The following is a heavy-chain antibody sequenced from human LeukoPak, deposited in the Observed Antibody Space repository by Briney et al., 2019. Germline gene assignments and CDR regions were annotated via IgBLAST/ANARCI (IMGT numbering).Heavy chain of an antibody. Sequence: PSQTLSLTCTVSGGSITSGTYYWTWIRQIPGKGLEWIGYIYYTGTTNYNPLFESRATISVDTSKNQFSLKLTSVTAADTAVYFCARGEDFERYYLAYWGQGTLVTVSS. V-gene: IGHV4-61*01. D-gene: IGHD3-9*01. J-gene: IGHJ4*02. CDR3: ARGEDFERYYLAY. CDR2: IYYTGTT. CDR1: GGSITSGTYY.